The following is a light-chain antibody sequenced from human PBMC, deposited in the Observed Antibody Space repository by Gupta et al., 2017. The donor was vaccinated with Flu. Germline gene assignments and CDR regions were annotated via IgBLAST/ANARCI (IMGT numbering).Light chain of an antibody. CDR1: QDIGNE. Sequence: IHLTPSPSSLSASVGDRVTISCRASQDIGNELGWYQQKPGKAPRLLIYGASSSQSGVPSRFSGSGSGTEFTLTISSLQPEDFATYYCLQDYSDPLTFGPGTRVDV. V-gene: IGKV1-6*01. CDR3: LQDYSDPLT. CDR2: GAS. J-gene: IGKJ3*01.